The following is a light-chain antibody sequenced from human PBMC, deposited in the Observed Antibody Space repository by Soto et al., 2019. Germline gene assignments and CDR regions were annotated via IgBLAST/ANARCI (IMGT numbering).Light chain of an antibody. V-gene: IGLV2-14*01. CDR3: SSYTSSSTV. CDR2: EVS. Sequence: QSALTQPASVSGSPGQSITISCTGTSSDVGASNSVSWYQQHPGKAPKLMIYEVSNRPSGVSNRFSGSKSGNTASLTISGLQAEDEAHYYCSSYTSSSTVFGGGTKLIVL. J-gene: IGLJ2*01. CDR1: SSDVGASNS.